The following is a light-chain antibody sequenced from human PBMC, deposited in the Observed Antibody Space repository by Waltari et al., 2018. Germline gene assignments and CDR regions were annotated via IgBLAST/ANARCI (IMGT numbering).Light chain of an antibody. J-gene: IGLJ2*01. Sequence: QSALTQPASVSGSPGRAITIPCTGTSSDISGYNYASWYQQRPSKAPKLTIYDVTTRPSGVSTRFSGSKSGNTASQTITGLQAEDEADYYCSSYTNRNTVVFGGGTKLTVL. CDR2: DVT. V-gene: IGLV2-14*03. CDR3: SSYTNRNTVV. CDR1: SSDISGYNY.